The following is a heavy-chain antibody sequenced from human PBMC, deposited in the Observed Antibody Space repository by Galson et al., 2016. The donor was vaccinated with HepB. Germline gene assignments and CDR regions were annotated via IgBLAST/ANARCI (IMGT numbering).Heavy chain of an antibody. D-gene: IGHD5-18*01. J-gene: IGHJ6*02. Sequence: SLRLSCAASGFTFSNYWMSWVRQAPGKGLEWVANIKEDGSEKYYVDSVKGRFTISRDNARNSLYLQMNSLRAEDTAVYYCAREAVTAMVVLYYYYGMDVWGQGTTVTVSS. CDR3: AREAVTAMVVLYYYYGMDV. CDR2: IKEDGSEK. V-gene: IGHV3-7*01. CDR1: GFTFSNYW.